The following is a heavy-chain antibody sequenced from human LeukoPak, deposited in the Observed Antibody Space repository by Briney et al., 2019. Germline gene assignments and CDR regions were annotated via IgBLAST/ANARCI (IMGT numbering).Heavy chain of an antibody. J-gene: IGHJ6*04. CDR3: AELGITMIGGV. V-gene: IGHV3-48*03. CDR1: GFTFISYE. D-gene: IGHD3-10*02. Sequence: PGGSLRLSFAASGFTFISYEMNWVRQAPGKGLEWVSYISSSGSTIYYADSVKGRFTISRDNATNSLYLQMNSLRAADTAVYYCAELGITMIGGVWGKGTTVTISS. CDR2: ISSSGSTI.